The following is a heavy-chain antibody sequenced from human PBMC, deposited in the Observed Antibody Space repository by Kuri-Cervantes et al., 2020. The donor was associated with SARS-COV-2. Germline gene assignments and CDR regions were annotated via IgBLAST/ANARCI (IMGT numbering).Heavy chain of an antibody. CDR1: GFTFSSYA. V-gene: IGHV3-30-3*01. CDR3: AKDRWELPANFYYYGMDV. Sequence: LSLTCAASGFTFSSYAMHWVRQAPGKGLEWVAVISYDGSNKYYADSVKGRFTISRDNSKNTLYLQMNSLRAEDTAVYYCAKDRWELPANFYYYGMDVWGQGTTVTVSS. J-gene: IGHJ6*02. CDR2: ISYDGSNK. D-gene: IGHD1-26*01.